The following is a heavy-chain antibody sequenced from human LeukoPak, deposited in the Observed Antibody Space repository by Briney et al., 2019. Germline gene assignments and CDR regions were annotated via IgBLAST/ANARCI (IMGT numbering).Heavy chain of an antibody. Sequence: SVKVSCKASGGTFSSYAISWVRQAPGQGLEWMGRIIPIFGTANYAQKFQGRVTITTDESTSTAYMELSSLRSEDTAVYYCASTGTLGYCSSTGCFDDAFDIWGQGTMVTVSS. CDR3: ASTGTLGYCSSTGCFDDAFDI. J-gene: IGHJ3*02. CDR2: IIPIFGTA. V-gene: IGHV1-69*05. D-gene: IGHD2-2*01. CDR1: GGTFSSYA.